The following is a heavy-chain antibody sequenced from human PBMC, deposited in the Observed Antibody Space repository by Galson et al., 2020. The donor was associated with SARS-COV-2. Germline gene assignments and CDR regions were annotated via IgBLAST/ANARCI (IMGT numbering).Heavy chain of an antibody. J-gene: IGHJ6*02. V-gene: IGHV4-59*01. Sequence: SETLSLTCTVSGGSISGYYWTWIRQSAGKGLEWIGSLHYSGSTNYNPSLKSRVAISVDTSKNQFSLQLNSVTAADTAVYYCARGLLEVYYCGMDVWGQGTTGDVSS. CDR3: ARGLLEVYYCGMDV. CDR1: GGSISGYY. CDR2: LHYSGST.